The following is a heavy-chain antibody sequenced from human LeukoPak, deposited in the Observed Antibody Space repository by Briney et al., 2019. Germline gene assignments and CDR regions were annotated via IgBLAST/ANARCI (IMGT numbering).Heavy chain of an antibody. CDR1: GGSISSYY. V-gene: IGHV4-59*01. J-gene: IGHJ4*02. Sequence: SETLSLTCTVSGGSISSYYWNWIRQPPGKGLEWIGYTYYSGSTNYNPSLKSRVTISVDTSKNQFSLKLSSVTAADTAVYYCARGADSSGYYSIFYFDYWGQGTLVTVSS. CDR2: TYYSGST. D-gene: IGHD3-22*01. CDR3: ARGADSSGYYSIFYFDY.